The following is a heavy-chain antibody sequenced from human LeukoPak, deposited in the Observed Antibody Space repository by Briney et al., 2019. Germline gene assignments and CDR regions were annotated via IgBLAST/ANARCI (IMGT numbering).Heavy chain of an antibody. D-gene: IGHD1-26*01. J-gene: IGHJ5*02. CDR2: IWYDGSNK. Sequence: SGGSLRLSCAASGFTFSSYGMHWVRQAPGKGLEWVAVIWYDGSNKYYADSVKGRFTISRDNSKNTLYLQMNSLRAEHTAVYYCARGSSGSYPYNWFDPWGQGTLVTVSS. CDR3: ARGSSGSYPYNWFDP. CDR1: GFTFSSYG. V-gene: IGHV3-33*01.